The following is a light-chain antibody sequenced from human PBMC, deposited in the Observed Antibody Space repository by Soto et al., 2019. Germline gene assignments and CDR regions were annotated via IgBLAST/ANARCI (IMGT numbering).Light chain of an antibody. Sequence: EIVMTQSPATLSVSPGERATLSCRASQSVSTYLAWYQQKPGQAPRLLIFGASTRATGIPARFSGSGSGSEFTLTISSLQSEDFAVYSCQQYNNWPLVTFGGGNKLEIK. CDR2: GAS. CDR3: QQYNNWPLVT. V-gene: IGKV3-15*01. J-gene: IGKJ4*01. CDR1: QSVSTY.